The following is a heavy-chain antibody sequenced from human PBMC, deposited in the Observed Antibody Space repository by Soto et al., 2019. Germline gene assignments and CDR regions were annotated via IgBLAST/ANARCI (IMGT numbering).Heavy chain of an antibody. J-gene: IGHJ4*02. CDR3: ARQGEDGFSDY. CDR1: GGSFSGYY. Sequence: KASETLSLTCAVYGGSFSGYYWSWIRQPPGKGLEWIGEINHSGSTNYDPSLKSRVTISVDTSKNQFSLKLSSVTAADTAVYYCARQGEDGFSDYWGQGTLVTVSS. V-gene: IGHV4-34*01. CDR2: INHSGST. D-gene: IGHD5-12*01.